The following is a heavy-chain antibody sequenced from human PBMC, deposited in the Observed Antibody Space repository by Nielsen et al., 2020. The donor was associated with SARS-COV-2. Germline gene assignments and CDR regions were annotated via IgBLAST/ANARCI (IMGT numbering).Heavy chain of an antibody. CDR1: GGTFSSYA. CDR3: ARDSSGWPTTYPLTD. D-gene: IGHD6-19*01. Sequence: ASVKVSCKASGGTFSSYAISWVRQAPGQGLEWMGWISAYNGNTNYAQKLQGRVTMTTDTSTSTAYMELRSLRSDDTAVYYCARDSSGWPTTYPLTDWGQGTLVTVSS. CDR2: ISAYNGNT. V-gene: IGHV1-18*01. J-gene: IGHJ4*02.